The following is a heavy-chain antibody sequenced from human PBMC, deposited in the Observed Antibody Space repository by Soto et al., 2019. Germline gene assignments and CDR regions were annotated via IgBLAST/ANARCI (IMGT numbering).Heavy chain of an antibody. CDR1: GFSVTANY. Sequence: EVQVVESGGGLIQPGRSLRLSCEVSGFSVTANYMSWVRQAPGKGLEWVSVIYSGGSTYYIDSVKGRFSISRDISRNTLYLQMNTLRAKDTAVYSCPAYGYWAQGTLATVSS. D-gene: IGHD4-17*01. CDR3: PAYGY. CDR2: IYSGGST. V-gene: IGHV3-53*01. J-gene: IGHJ4*02.